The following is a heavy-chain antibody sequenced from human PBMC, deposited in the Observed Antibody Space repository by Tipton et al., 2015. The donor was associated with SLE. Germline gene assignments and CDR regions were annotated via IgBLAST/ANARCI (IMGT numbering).Heavy chain of an antibody. CDR2: FYTSGIT. CDR1: GGSTASDY. J-gene: IGHJ4*02. CDR3: ARKSSGSGHYFDY. D-gene: IGHD3-22*01. Sequence: TLSLTCTISGGSTASDYWSWIRQPAGQGLEWIGRFYTSGITNYNPSLKSRVSMSVDTAKNQFSLKLTSVTAADTAVYYCARKSSGSGHYFDYWGQGTLVTVSS. V-gene: IGHV4-4*07.